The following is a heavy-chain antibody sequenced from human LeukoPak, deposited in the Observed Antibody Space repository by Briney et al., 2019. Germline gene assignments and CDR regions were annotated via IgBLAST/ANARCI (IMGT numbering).Heavy chain of an antibody. V-gene: IGHV4-34*01. Sequence: SETLSLTCAVYGGSFSGYYWSWIRQPPGKGLEWIGEINHSGSTNYNPSLKSRVTISVDTSKNQFSLKLSSVTAADTAVYYCARDRTLDYWGQGTLVTVSS. CDR3: ARDRTLDY. D-gene: IGHD3/OR15-3a*01. CDR1: GGSFSGYY. CDR2: INHSGST. J-gene: IGHJ4*02.